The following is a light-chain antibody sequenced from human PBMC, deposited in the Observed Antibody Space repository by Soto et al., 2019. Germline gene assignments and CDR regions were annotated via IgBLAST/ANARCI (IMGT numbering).Light chain of an antibody. CDR2: AVS. Sequence: EIIMTQTPATLSVSPGERATLSCRASQSVGSNLAWYQQKPGQAPRLLIFAVSARATGLPVRFSGSGSGTEFTLTISSLQGEDSAVYYCQQYKKWPRTVGQGTKVEIK. CDR1: QSVGSN. V-gene: IGKV3-15*01. J-gene: IGKJ1*01. CDR3: QQYKKWPRT.